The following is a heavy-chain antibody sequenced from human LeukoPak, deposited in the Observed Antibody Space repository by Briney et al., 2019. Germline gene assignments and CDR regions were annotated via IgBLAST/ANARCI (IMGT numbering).Heavy chain of an antibody. CDR1: GGSISSGSYY. V-gene: IGHV4-39*07. CDR3: ARDVGDSAMVPYYFDY. Sequence: SETLSLTCTVSGGSISSGSYYWGWIRQPPGKGLEWIGSIYHSGSTYYNPSLKSRVTISVDTSKNQFSLKLSSVTAADTAVYYCARDVGDSAMVPYYFDYWGQGTLVTVSS. D-gene: IGHD5-18*01. CDR2: IYHSGST. J-gene: IGHJ4*02.